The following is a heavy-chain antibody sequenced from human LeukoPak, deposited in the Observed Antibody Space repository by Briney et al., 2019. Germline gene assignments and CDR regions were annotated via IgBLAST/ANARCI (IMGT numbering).Heavy chain of an antibody. CDR2: ISPSGTDI. CDR3: ARDWGHYYDSSGYYTNDAFDI. Sequence: GGSLRLSCAVSGFTFTDTYMTWIRQAPGKGLESLSYISPSGTDISYADSVKGRFTISRDNAKNSLYLQMNSLRAEDTAVYYCARDWGHYYDSSGYYTNDAFDIWGQGTMVTVSS. V-gene: IGHV3-11*01. CDR1: GFTFTDTY. D-gene: IGHD3-22*01. J-gene: IGHJ3*02.